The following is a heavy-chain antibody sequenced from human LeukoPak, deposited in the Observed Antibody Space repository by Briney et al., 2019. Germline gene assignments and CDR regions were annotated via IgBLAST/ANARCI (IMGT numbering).Heavy chain of an antibody. CDR3: AKGSIAVAGTIDY. V-gene: IGHV3-23*01. CDR2: ISGSGGST. CDR1: GFTFSSHA. D-gene: IGHD6-19*01. J-gene: IGHJ4*02. Sequence: GGSLRLSCAASGFTFSSHAMSWVRQAPGRGLEWVSAISGSGGSTYYADSVKGRFTISRDNSKNTLYLQMNSLRAEDTAVYYCAKGSIAVAGTIDYWGQGTLVTVSS.